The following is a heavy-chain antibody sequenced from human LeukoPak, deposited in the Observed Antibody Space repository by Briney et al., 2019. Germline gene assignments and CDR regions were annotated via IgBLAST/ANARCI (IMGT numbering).Heavy chain of an antibody. CDR3: AKDLSYGRGGFDY. D-gene: IGHD5-18*01. Sequence: GGSLRLSCAASGFTFSSYGMHWVRQAPGKGLEWVAFIRYDGSNKYYADSVKGRFTISRDNSKNTLYLQMNSLRAEDTAVYYCAKDLSYGRGGFDYWGQGTQVTVSS. J-gene: IGHJ4*02. V-gene: IGHV3-30*02. CDR2: IRYDGSNK. CDR1: GFTFSSYG.